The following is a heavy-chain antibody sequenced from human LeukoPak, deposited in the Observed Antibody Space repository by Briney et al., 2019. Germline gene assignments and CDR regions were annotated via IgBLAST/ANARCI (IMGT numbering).Heavy chain of an antibody. Sequence: PSETLSPTRAVYGGAFSGYYWSWIRPPPGKGLEWVGEINHSGSTNYNPSLKSRVTISVDTSKNQFSLKLSSVTAADTAVYYCARAGWLRTKGYFDYWGQGTLVTVSS. CDR1: GGAFSGYY. D-gene: IGHD5-12*01. CDR2: INHSGST. V-gene: IGHV4-34*01. CDR3: ARAGWLRTKGYFDY. J-gene: IGHJ4*02.